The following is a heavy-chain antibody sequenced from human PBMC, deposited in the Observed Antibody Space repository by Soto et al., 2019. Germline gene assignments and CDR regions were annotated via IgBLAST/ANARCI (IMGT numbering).Heavy chain of an antibody. Sequence: GGSLRLSCAASGFTFSSYSMNWVRQAPGKGLEWVSSISSSSSYIYYADSVKGRFTISRDNAKNSLYLQMNSLRAEDTAVYYCARVSSSWYDGGGFFDYWGQGTLGTVSS. D-gene: IGHD6-13*01. CDR3: ARVSSSWYDGGGFFDY. J-gene: IGHJ4*02. CDR1: GFTFSSYS. V-gene: IGHV3-21*01. CDR2: ISSSSSYI.